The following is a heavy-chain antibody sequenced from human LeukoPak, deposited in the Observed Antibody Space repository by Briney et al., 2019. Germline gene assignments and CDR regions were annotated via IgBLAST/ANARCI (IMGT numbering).Heavy chain of an antibody. V-gene: IGHV5-51*07. J-gene: IGHJ4*02. CDR2: IYPGDSDT. Sequence: GASLQISCKASGSRFTTHWIGWVHQLPGKGLEWMGIIYPGDSDTRYSPSFQGHVTISADKSISTAYLQWSSLKASDTAMYFCARHGGSYDSPYDYWGQGTLVTVSS. CDR3: ARHGGSYDSPYDY. D-gene: IGHD5-12*01. CDR1: GSRFTTHW.